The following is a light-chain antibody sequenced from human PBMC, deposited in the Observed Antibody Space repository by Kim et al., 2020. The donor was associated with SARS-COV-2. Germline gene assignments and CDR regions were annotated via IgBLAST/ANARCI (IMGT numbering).Light chain of an antibody. V-gene: IGKV1-16*01. Sequence: ASDGDRVTITWRATQGVTNYVAWFQQRPGRGPQALIYATYSLQNGVASRFSGTRSGTDFVLTIDNLQPEDVGTYYCQHYGGLPHTFGGGTTVDIK. CDR1: QGVTNY. CDR3: QHYGGLPHT. J-gene: IGKJ4*01. CDR2: ATY.